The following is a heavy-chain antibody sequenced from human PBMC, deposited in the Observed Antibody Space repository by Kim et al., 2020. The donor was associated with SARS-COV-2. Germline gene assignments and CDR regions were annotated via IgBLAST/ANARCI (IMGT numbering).Heavy chain of an antibody. Sequence: SETLSLTCAVYGGSFSGYYWSWIRQPPGKGLEWIGEINHSGSTNYNPSLKSRVTISVDTSKNQFSLKLSSVTAADTAVYYCARGRLSYGDWRNRYYYYG. CDR2: INHSGST. V-gene: IGHV4-34*01. D-gene: IGHD4-17*01. J-gene: IGHJ6*01. CDR1: GGSFSGYY. CDR3: ARGRLSYGDWRNRYYYYG.